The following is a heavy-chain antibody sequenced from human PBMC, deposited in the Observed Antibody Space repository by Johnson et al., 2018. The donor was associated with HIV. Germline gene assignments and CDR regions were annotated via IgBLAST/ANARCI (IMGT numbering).Heavy chain of an antibody. J-gene: IGHJ3*02. CDR3: TTGSRIQFWFNDAFDI. V-gene: IGHV3-7*03. CDR1: GFTFSTYW. CDR2: IKQEGREK. D-gene: IGHD5-18*01. Sequence: MLLVESGGGLVQPGGSLRLSCAAPGFTFSTYWMSWVRQAPGKGLEWVANIKQEGREKYYVDSVKGRLTLSRDNSENTLYLQMNSLKIEDTAVYYCTTGSRIQFWFNDAFDIWGQGTMVTVSS.